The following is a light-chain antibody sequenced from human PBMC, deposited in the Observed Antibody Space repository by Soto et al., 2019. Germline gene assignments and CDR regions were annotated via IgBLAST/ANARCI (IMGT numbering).Light chain of an antibody. CDR2: GAS. J-gene: IGKJ1*01. CDR1: QGIGNA. CDR3: LQANNYTCT. V-gene: IGKV1-6*01. Sequence: AIQMTPSPSSLSASVGDRVTISCRASQGIGNALGWYQQKPGKPPKVLIYGASNLQSGVPPSFSGSGSGTDFALAISSLQTEDAATYYCLQANNYTCTFGQGTKVEIK.